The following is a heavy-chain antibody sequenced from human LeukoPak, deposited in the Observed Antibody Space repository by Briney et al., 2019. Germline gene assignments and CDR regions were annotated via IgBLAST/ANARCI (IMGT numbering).Heavy chain of an antibody. D-gene: IGHD6-19*01. CDR3: AKRSGYTTGWFFDF. Sequence: GGSLTLSCAASGFSFSSYAMSWFRQAPGKGLEWVSSISGSGDNTYYAESVKGRFTISRDNSKNTLFLQMNSLRAEDTAAFYCAKRSGYTTGWFFDFWGQGTLVTVSS. J-gene: IGHJ4*02. V-gene: IGHV3-23*01. CDR2: ISGSGDNT. CDR1: GFSFSSYA.